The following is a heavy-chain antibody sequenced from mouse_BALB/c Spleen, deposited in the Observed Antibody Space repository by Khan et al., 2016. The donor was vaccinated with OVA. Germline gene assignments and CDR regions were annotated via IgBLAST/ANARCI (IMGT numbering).Heavy chain of an antibody. J-gene: IGHJ3*01. V-gene: IGHV3-8*02. D-gene: IGHD2-14*01. CDR2: ILYTGYT. CDR1: GDSITSGY. Sequence: EVQLQESGPSLVKPSPTLSLTCSVTGDSITSGYWNWIRNFPGNKLEYMGYILYTGYTYYNPSLKSRISITRHTSKTQYYLQLNSVTDEDTATDYCARSTYRYAFVYWGQGTLVTVSA. CDR3: ARSTYRYAFVY.